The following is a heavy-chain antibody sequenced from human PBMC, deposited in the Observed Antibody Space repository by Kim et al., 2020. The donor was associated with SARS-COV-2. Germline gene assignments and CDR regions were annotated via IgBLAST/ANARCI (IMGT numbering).Heavy chain of an antibody. D-gene: IGHD2-15*01. J-gene: IGHJ4*01. Sequence: SETLSLTCKVSGGSISNYYWSWIRQSPGKGLEWIGYIYSSGNTNYNPSLERRVTITVDTSRNQFSLSLTSVTAADTAVYFCARSFCSGGSCYYNHPFDY. CDR3: ARSFCSGGSCYYNHPFDY. CDR1: GGSISNYY. V-gene: IGHV4-4*08. CDR2: IYSSGNT.